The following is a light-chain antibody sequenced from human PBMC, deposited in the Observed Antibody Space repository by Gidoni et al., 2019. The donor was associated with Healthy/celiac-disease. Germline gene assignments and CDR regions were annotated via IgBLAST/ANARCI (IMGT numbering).Light chain of an antibody. Sequence: QPASVSGSPGQSITISCTGTSSDVGGYNYVSWYQQHPGKAPKLMIYDVSNRPSGVSNRFSGSKSGNTASLTISGLQAEDEAYYYCSSYTSSSPVVFGGGTKLTVL. V-gene: IGLV2-14*03. CDR2: DVS. J-gene: IGLJ2*01. CDR1: SSDVGGYNY. CDR3: SSYTSSSPVV.